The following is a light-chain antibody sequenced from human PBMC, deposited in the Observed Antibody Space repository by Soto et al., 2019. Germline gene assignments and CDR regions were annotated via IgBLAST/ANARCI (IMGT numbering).Light chain of an antibody. CDR2: LNSDGSH. Sequence: QPVLTQSPSASASRGASVKLTCTLSSGHSSYAIAWHQQQPEKGPRYLMNLNSDGSHSKGDGIPDRFSGSSSVAERYLTISSLQSEDEADYYCQTWGTGILVFGGGTKLTVL. CDR1: SGHSSYA. J-gene: IGLJ2*01. CDR3: QTWGTGILV. V-gene: IGLV4-69*01.